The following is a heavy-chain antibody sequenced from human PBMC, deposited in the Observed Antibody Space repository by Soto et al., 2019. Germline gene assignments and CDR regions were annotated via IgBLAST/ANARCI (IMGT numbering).Heavy chain of an antibody. J-gene: IGHJ6*02. CDR3: AREGYGDYVGDYYYYYGMDV. CDR2: IIPIFGTA. D-gene: IGHD4-17*01. V-gene: IGHV1-69*06. Sequence: SVKVSCKASGGTFSSYAISWVRQAPGQGLEWMGGIIPIFGTANYAQKFQGRVTITADKSTSTAYMELSSLRSGDTAVYYCAREGYGDYVGDYYYYYGMDVWGQGTTVTVSS. CDR1: GGTFSSYA.